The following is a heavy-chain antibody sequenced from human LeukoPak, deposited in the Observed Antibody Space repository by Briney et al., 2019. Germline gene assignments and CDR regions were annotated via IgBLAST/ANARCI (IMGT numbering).Heavy chain of an antibody. CDR1: GGSFSGYY. D-gene: IGHD5-18*01. Sequence: SETLSLTCAVYGGSFSGYYWSWIRQPPGKGLEWIGEINHSGSTNYNPSLKSRVTISVDTSKNQFSLKLSSVTAADTAVYYCARQPPDTAMVRGVFDYWGQGILVTVSS. CDR2: INHSGST. CDR3: ARQPPDTAMVRGVFDY. J-gene: IGHJ4*02. V-gene: IGHV4-34*01.